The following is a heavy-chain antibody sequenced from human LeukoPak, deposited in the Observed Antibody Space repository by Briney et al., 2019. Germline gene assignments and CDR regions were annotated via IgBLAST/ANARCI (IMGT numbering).Heavy chain of an antibody. Sequence: SETLSLTCTVSGGSISSYCWSWIRQPPGKGLEWIGYIYYSGSTNYNPSLKSRVTISVDTSKNQFSLKLSSVTAADTAVYYCARTDRLNYFDYWGQGTLVTVSS. V-gene: IGHV4-59*01. CDR1: GGSISSYC. J-gene: IGHJ4*02. CDR2: IYYSGST. D-gene: IGHD2-8*01. CDR3: ARTDRLNYFDY.